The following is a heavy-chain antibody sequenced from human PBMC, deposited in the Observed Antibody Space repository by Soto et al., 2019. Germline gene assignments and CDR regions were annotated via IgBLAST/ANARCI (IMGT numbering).Heavy chain of an antibody. Sequence: EVQLLESGGGLVQPGGSLRLSCAASGFPFSTSAMNWVRQAPGKGLEWVSIISGTSDAAYYADSVKGRFTISRDNSKNTLYLQMNSLRAEDTAVYYCARGYQLLLDPTNNWFDPWGQGTLVTVSS. CDR2: ISGTSDAA. CDR1: GFPFSTSA. V-gene: IGHV3-23*01. J-gene: IGHJ5*02. CDR3: ARGYQLLLDPTNNWFDP. D-gene: IGHD2-2*01.